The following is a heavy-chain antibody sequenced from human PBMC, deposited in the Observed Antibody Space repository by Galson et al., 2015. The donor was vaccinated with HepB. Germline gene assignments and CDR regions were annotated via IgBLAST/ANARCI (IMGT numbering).Heavy chain of an antibody. CDR1: GGSITSRAYS. D-gene: IGHD3-22*01. CDR3: AGDPGRGTVTSSYESRGAFDI. V-gene: IGHV4-30-2*01. Sequence: TLSLPCTVSGGSITSRAYSWSWIRQPPGKGLEWIAYIYQSASTYYNPSPKSRVTIFADRSKNQISLKLNSVTAADTAVYYCAGDPGRGTVTSSYESRGAFDIWGQGTMVTVSS. J-gene: IGHJ3*02. CDR2: IYQSAST.